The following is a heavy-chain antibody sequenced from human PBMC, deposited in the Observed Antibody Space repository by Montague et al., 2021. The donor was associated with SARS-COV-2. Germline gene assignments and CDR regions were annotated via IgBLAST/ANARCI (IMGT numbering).Heavy chain of an antibody. CDR1: GYSFTSDW. V-gene: IGHV5-51*07. J-gene: IGHJ3*02. D-gene: IGHD3-22*01. CDR2: IYPGDSDT. CDR3: ARVTDYYYDTSGYWDAFDX. Sequence: QSGAEVKEPGKSLKISCKGSGYSFTSDWIVWLHQMPGKGLEWMGIIYPGDSDTRYSPSFQGQVTISADKSISTAYLQWSSLKASDTAIYYCARVTDYYYDTSGYWDAFDXWGQGTMVTVSS.